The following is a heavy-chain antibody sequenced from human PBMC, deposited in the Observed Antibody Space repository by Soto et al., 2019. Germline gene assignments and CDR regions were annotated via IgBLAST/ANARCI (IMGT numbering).Heavy chain of an antibody. V-gene: IGHV4-39*01. Sequence: QLQLQESGPGLVKPSETLSLTCTVSGGSISSSSYYWGWIRQPPGKGLEWIGSIYYSGSTYYNASLKSRVTISEDTSKTQFPLKLGSVTAADTAVYYCAGGAEPAHAEYFQHWGQGTLVTVSS. D-gene: IGHD3-16*01. J-gene: IGHJ1*01. CDR2: IYYSGST. CDR3: AGGAEPAHAEYFQH. CDR1: GGSISSSSYY.